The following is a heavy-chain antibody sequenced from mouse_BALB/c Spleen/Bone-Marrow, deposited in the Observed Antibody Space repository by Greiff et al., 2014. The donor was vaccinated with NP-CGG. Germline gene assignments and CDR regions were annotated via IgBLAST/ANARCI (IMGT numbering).Heavy chain of an antibody. D-gene: IGHD3-3*01. V-gene: IGHV5-4*02. J-gene: IGHJ3*01. Sequence: EVQLVESGGGLVKPGGSLKLSCAASGFTFSDYYMYWVRQTPEKRLEWVATISDGGSYTYYPDSVRGRFTISRDNAKNNLYLQMSRLKSEDTAMYYCAREGDGAYWGQGTLVTVSA. CDR1: GFTFSDYY. CDR3: AREGDGAY. CDR2: ISDGGSYT.